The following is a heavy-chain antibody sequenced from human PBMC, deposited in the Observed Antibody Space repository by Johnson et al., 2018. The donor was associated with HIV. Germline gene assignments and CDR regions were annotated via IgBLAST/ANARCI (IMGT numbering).Heavy chain of an antibody. D-gene: IGHD2-15*01. V-gene: IGHV3-23*04. CDR2: ISGSGGST. CDR1: GFTFTYYA. J-gene: IGHJ3*02. Sequence: VQLVESGGGLVQPGGSLRLSCAASGFTFTYYAMSWVRQAPGKGLEWVSGISGSGGSTYSADSVKGRFTISRDNSENTLYLQMNSLRAEDTALYYCARALRVVVVAATFDAFDIWGQGTMVTVSS. CDR3: ARALRVVVVAATFDAFDI.